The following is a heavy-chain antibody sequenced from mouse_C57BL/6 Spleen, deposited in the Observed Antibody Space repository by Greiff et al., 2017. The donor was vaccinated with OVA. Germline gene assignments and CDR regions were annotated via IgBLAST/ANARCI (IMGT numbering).Heavy chain of an antibody. CDR1: GYTFTDYY. CDR2: IYPGSGNT. J-gene: IGHJ2*01. V-gene: IGHV1-76*01. CDR3: ARSRGLRYFDY. Sequence: VQRVESGAELVRPGASVKLSCKASGYTFTDYYINWVKQRPGQGLEWIARIYPGSGNTYYNEKFKGKATLTAEKSSSTAYMQLSSLTSEDSAVYFCARSRGLRYFDYWGQGTTLTVSS. D-gene: IGHD2-4*01.